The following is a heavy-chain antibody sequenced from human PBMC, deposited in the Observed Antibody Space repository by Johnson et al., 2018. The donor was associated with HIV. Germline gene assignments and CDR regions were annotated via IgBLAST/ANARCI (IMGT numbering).Heavy chain of an antibody. V-gene: IGHV3-66*01. CDR2: IYTGSDST. CDR3: ARDRAIVVAYDAFDI. D-gene: IGHD3-22*01. J-gene: IGHJ3*02. Sequence: EWVSVIYTGSDSTSYTDSVKDRFTISRDSSQNAVYLQMNSLRPEDTAVYYCARDRAIVVAYDAFDIWGQGTLVTVSS.